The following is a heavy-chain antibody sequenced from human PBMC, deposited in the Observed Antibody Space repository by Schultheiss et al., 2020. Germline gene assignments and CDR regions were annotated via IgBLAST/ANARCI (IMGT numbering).Heavy chain of an antibody. V-gene: IGHV3-23*01. Sequence: GGSLRLSCAASGFTFSGSAMHWVRQAPGKGLEWVSAISGSGGSTYYADSVKGRFTISRDNSKNTLYLQMNSLRAEDTAVYYCARGGYYDSSGYLGPWGQGTLVTVSS. J-gene: IGHJ5*02. D-gene: IGHD3-22*01. CDR2: ISGSGGST. CDR3: ARGGYYDSSGYLGP. CDR1: GFTFSGSA.